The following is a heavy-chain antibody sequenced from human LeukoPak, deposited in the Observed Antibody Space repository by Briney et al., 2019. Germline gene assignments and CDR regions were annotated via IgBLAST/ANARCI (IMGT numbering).Heavy chain of an antibody. V-gene: IGHV4-61*02. Sequence: PSETLSLTCTVSGGSISSSSYYWSWIRQPAGKGLEWIGRIYTSVNTNYNPSLKSRVTMSVDTSKNQFSLKLSSVTAADTAVYYCARGESSGSSSGFAYYYYYMDVWGKGTTVTVSS. CDR3: ARGESSGSSSGFAYYYYYMDV. J-gene: IGHJ6*03. CDR1: GGSISSSSYY. D-gene: IGHD6-6*01. CDR2: IYTSVNT.